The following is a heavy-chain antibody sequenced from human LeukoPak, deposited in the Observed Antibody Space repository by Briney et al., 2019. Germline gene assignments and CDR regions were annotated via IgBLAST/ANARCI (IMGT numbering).Heavy chain of an antibody. J-gene: IGHJ4*02. CDR2: IKQDGSEK. CDR1: GVMFPSYW. D-gene: IGHD6-13*01. V-gene: IGHV3-7*02. Sequence: GGSLRLSCAASGVMFPSYWMTWVRQAPGKGLEWVANIKQDGSEKYYVDSVKGRFTISRDNAKNSVYLQMNSLRAEDTAVYYCASSLPRYSSSWYLFNYWGQGTLVTVSS. CDR3: ASSLPRYSSSWYLFNY.